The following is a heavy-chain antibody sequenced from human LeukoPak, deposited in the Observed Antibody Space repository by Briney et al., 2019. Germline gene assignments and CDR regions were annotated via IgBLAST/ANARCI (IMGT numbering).Heavy chain of an antibody. D-gene: IGHD3-22*01. CDR1: GGSFSGYC. J-gene: IGHJ1*01. CDR2: INHSGGT. V-gene: IGHV4-34*01. Sequence: SETLSLTCAVYGGSFSGYCWSWIRQPPGKGLEWIGDINHSGGTNYNPSLKSRVTISIDTSKNHFSLKLSSVTAADTAVYYCARYYYDSSGYYAEYFQYWGQGTLVTVSS. CDR3: ARYYYDSSGYYAEYFQY.